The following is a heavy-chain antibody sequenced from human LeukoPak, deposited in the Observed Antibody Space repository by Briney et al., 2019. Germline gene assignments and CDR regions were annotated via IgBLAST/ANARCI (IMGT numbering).Heavy chain of an antibody. CDR3: AKDPSGSRSDY. J-gene: IGHJ4*02. Sequence: GGSLRLSCVVSGFTFRSYAMSWVRQAPGKGLEWVSVISGSGGSTYYADSVKGRFTISGGNSKNTVYLQMNSLRAEDTAVYYCAKDPSGSRSDYWGQGTLVTVSS. D-gene: IGHD3-10*01. CDR2: ISGSGGST. V-gene: IGHV3-23*01. CDR1: GFTFRSYA.